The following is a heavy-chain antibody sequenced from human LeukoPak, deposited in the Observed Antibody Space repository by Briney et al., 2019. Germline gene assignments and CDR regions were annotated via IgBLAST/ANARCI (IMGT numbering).Heavy chain of an antibody. V-gene: IGHV4-34*01. D-gene: IGHD3-22*01. CDR2: INHSGST. J-gene: IGHJ4*02. CDR1: GGSFSGYY. CDR3: ARKGKYYYDSSGYYLDY. Sequence: SETLSHTCAVYGGSFSGYYWSWIRQPPGKGLEWIGEINHSGSTNYNPSLKSRVTISVDTSKNQFSLKLSSVTAADTAVYYCARKGKYYYDSSGYYLDYWGQGTLVTVSS.